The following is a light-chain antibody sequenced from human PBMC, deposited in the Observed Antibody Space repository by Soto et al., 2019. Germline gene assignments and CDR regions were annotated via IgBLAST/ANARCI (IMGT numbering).Light chain of an antibody. Sequence: DIQMTQSPSSVSASVGDRVTITCRASQDVGKWLAWYQQKPGKAPTLLIHGASNLQSGVPSRFSGSGSGTDFTLTISSLQPEDVATYYGQRTYNAAFGGGTKVDIK. CDR1: QDVGKW. J-gene: IGKJ4*01. CDR3: QRTYNAA. V-gene: IGKV1-12*02. CDR2: GAS.